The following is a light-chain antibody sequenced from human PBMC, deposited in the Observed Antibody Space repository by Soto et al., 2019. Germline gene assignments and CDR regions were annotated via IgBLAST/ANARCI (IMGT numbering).Light chain of an antibody. J-gene: IGKJ1*01. CDR2: DAS. CDR1: QSISSW. Sequence: DIQRTQSPSTLSASVGDRVTITCRASQSISSWLVWYQQKPGKAPKLLIYDASSLESGVPSRFSGSGSGTEFTLTISSLQPDDFATYYCQQYNSYSVTFGQGTKVDIK. V-gene: IGKV1-5*01. CDR3: QQYNSYSVT.